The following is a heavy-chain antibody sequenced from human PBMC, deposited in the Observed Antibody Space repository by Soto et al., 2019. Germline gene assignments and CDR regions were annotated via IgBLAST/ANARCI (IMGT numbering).Heavy chain of an antibody. CDR2: ISGSGGST. J-gene: IGHJ4*02. V-gene: IGHV3-23*01. CDR1: GFTFTSYA. Sequence: PGGSLRLSCAASGFTFTSYAMSWVRQAPGKGLEWVSTISGSGGSTYYADSVKGRFTISRDNSKNTLYLQMNSLRAEDTAVYFCARGIAVSYFDYWGQGTLVTVSS. D-gene: IGHD6-13*01. CDR3: ARGIAVSYFDY.